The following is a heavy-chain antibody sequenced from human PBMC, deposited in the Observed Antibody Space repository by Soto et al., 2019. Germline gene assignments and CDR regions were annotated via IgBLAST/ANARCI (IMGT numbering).Heavy chain of an antibody. V-gene: IGHV1-69*01. D-gene: IGHD5-18*01. J-gene: IGHJ6*02. CDR2: IIPIFGTA. CDR3: ARNGVYSYGKCDYYGMDV. CDR1: GGTFSSYA. Sequence: QVQLVQSGAEVKKPGSSVKVSCKASGGTFSSYAISWVRQAPGQGLEWMGGIIPIFGTANYAQKFQGRVTLTADESTSTAYMELSSLRSEDTAVYYCARNGVYSYGKCDYYGMDVWGQGTTVTVSS.